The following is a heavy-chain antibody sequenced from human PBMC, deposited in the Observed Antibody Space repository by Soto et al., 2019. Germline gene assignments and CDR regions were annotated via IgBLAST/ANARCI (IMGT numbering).Heavy chain of an antibody. CDR3: ARRAGTVTSPISYYYYGMDV. Sequence: PGESLKISCKGSGYSFTSYWIGWVRQMPGKGLEWMGIIYPGDSNTRYSPSLQGQVTISVDKSISTAYLQWSSLKATDTAMYYCARRAGTVTSPISYYYYGMDVWGQGTTVTVSS. J-gene: IGHJ6*02. D-gene: IGHD4-4*01. CDR2: IYPGDSNT. CDR1: GYSFTSYW. V-gene: IGHV5-51*01.